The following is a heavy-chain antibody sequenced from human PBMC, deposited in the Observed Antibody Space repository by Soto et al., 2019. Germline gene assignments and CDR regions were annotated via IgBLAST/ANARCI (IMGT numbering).Heavy chain of an antibody. CDR3: AAVYPRELEQGHYYYYGMDV. D-gene: IGHD1-1*01. CDR1: GFTFTSSA. V-gene: IGHV1-58*02. Sequence: ASVKVSCKASGFTFTSSAMQWVRQARGQRLEWIGWIVVGSGNTNYAQKFQERVTITRDMSTSTAYMELSSLRSEDTAVYYCAAVYPRELEQGHYYYYGMDVWGQGTTVTVSS. CDR2: IVVGSGNT. J-gene: IGHJ6*02.